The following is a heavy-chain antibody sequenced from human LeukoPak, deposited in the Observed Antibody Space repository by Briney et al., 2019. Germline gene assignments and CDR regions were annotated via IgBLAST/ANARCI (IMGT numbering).Heavy chain of an antibody. J-gene: IGHJ3*02. V-gene: IGHV5-10-1*01. Sequence: GESLKISCKGSGYSFTSYWISWVRQMPGKGLEWMGRIDPSDSYTNYSPSFQGHVTISADKSISTAYLQWSSLKASDTATYYCARRKSGYDLDAFDIWGQGTMVTVSS. CDR2: IDPSDSYT. CDR3: ARRKSGYDLDAFDI. D-gene: IGHD5-12*01. CDR1: GYSFTSYW.